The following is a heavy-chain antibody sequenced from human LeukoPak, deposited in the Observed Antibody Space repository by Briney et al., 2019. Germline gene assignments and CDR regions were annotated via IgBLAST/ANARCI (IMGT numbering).Heavy chain of an antibody. CDR3: ARDLGSSWTGY. CDR2: IYSGGST. J-gene: IGHJ4*02. D-gene: IGHD6-13*01. CDR1: GFTVSSNY. Sequence: GGSLRLSCAASGFTVSSNYMSWVRQAPGKGLEWVSVIYSGGSTYYADSVKGRFTISRDNSKNTLYLQMNSLRAEDTAVYCCARDLGSSWTGYWGQGTLVTVSS. V-gene: IGHV3-66*02.